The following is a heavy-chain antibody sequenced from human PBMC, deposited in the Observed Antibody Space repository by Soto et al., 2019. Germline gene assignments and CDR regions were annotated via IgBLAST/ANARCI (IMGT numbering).Heavy chain of an antibody. CDR1: GGSFSGYY. V-gene: IGHV4-34*01. D-gene: IGHD2-2*01. CDR3: ARVVPAAGYMDV. Sequence: PSETLSLTCAVYGGSFSGYYWSWIRQPPGKGLEWIGEINHSGSTNYNPSLKSRVTISVDTSKNQFSLKLSSVTAADTAVYYCARVVPAAGYMDVWGKGTTVTV. CDR2: INHSGST. J-gene: IGHJ6*03.